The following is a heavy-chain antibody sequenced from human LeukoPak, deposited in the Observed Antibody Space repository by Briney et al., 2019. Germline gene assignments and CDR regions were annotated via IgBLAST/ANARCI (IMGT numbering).Heavy chain of an antibody. CDR2: GNDSGSTM. D-gene: IGHD1-14*01. CDR1: GFTFRSYE. V-gene: IGHV3-48*03. J-gene: IGHJ2*01. CDR3: ARDPLRVAGTGRYFDL. Sequence: GGSLRLSCAASGFTFRSYEMSWVRQAPGKGLGWVLYGNDSGSTMYYADSVKGRFTISRDNAKNSLYLQMNSLRVEDTAVYYCARDPLRVAGTGRYFDLWGRGTLATVSS.